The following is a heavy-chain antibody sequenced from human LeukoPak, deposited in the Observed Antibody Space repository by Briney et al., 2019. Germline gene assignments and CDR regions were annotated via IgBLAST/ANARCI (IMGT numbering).Heavy chain of an antibody. CDR3: ARAMETVFDAFDI. Sequence: PGRSLTLSCAASGLTFSSYAMHWLRQAPGKGLKWVAVISYDGSNKYYADSVKGRFTISRDNSKNTLYLQMNSLRAEDAAVYYCARAMETVFDAFDIWGQGTMVTVSS. CDR1: GLTFSSYA. V-gene: IGHV3-30*04. J-gene: IGHJ3*02. D-gene: IGHD3-3*01. CDR2: ISYDGSNK.